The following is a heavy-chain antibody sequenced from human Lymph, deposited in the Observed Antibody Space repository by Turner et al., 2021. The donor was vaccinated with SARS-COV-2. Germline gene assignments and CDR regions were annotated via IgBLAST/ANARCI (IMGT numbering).Heavy chain of an antibody. CDR2: ISYDGSDK. J-gene: IGHJ4*02. CDR3: ARDQDSSGWVDY. Sequence: QVQLVESGGGVVQPGRSLRLSCAASGFTFSSYAMHWVRQAPGKGLEWVAFISYDGSDKYYADSVKGRFTFSRDNSKNTLYLQMNSLRAEDTAVYYCARDQDSSGWVDYWGQGTLVTVSS. V-gene: IGHV3-30*04. D-gene: IGHD3-22*01. CDR1: GFTFSSYA.